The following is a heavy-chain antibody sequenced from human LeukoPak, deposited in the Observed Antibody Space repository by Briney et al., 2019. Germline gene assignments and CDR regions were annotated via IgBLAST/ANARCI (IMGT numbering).Heavy chain of an antibody. CDR2: IYYTGNT. Sequence: SETLSLTGTVSGDSVSSGSFYWTWIRQPPGKGLEWIGYIYYTGNTNSNPSLKSRVTISLDTSKSQFSLKLNSVTAADTAVYYCARRVAVRPQCGFDIWGQGTMVTVSS. V-gene: IGHV4-61*01. J-gene: IGHJ3*02. CDR3: ARRVAVRPQCGFDI. D-gene: IGHD6-6*01. CDR1: GDSVSSGSFY.